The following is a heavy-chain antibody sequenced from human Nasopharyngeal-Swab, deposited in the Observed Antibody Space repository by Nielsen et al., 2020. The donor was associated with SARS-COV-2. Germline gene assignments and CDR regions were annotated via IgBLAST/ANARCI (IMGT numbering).Heavy chain of an antibody. D-gene: IGHD4-17*01. CDR3: ARERGEYGDYWGEAFDI. J-gene: IGHJ3*02. Sequence: SCAGSGFTFSSYGMHWVRPAPGKGVEWVAVIWYDGSNKYYSDSVKGRFTISRDNSKNTLYLQMNSLRAEDTAVYYCARERGEYGDYWGEAFDIWGQGTMVTVSS. CDR2: IWYDGSNK. CDR1: GFTFSSYG. V-gene: IGHV3-33*01.